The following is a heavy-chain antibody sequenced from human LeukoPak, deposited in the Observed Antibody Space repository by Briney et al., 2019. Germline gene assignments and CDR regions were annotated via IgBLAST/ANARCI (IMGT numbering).Heavy chain of an antibody. Sequence: SQTLSLTCTVSGGSISSGDYYWSWIRQPPGKGLEWIGYIYYSGSTYYNPSLKSRVTISVDTSKNRFSLKLSSVTAADTAVYYCARDEWGGSYPGFYYYYYMDVWGKGTTVTVSS. J-gene: IGHJ6*03. CDR1: GGSISSGDYY. V-gene: IGHV4-30-4*08. D-gene: IGHD1-26*01. CDR2: IYYSGST. CDR3: ARDEWGGSYPGFYYYYYMDV.